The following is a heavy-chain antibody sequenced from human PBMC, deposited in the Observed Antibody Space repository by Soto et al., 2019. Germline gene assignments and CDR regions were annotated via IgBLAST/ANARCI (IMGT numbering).Heavy chain of an antibody. CDR2: IIPIFGTA. J-gene: IGHJ6*02. V-gene: IGHV1-69*13. CDR3: ARGPQWLPLQRYYYYGMDV. D-gene: IGHD6-19*01. Sequence: ASVKVSCKASGGTFSSYAISWVRQAPGQGLEWMGGIIPIFGTANYAQKFQGRVTITADESTSTAYMELSSLRSEDTAVYYCARGPQWLPLQRYYYYGMDVWGQGTTVTVS. CDR1: GGTFSSYA.